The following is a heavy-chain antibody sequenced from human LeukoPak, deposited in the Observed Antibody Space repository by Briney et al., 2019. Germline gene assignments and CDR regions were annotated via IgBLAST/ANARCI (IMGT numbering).Heavy chain of an antibody. CDR3: ARDLYSGSYFRAFDI. CDR1: GFTFSSYG. Sequence: PGGSLRLSCAASGFTFSSYGMHWVRQAPGKGLEWVAVISFDGSNKYYGDSVKGRFTISRDNSKNTLYLQMNSLRAEDTAVYYCARDLYSGSYFRAFDIWGQGTMVTVSS. CDR2: ISFDGSNK. D-gene: IGHD1-26*01. V-gene: IGHV3-30*03. J-gene: IGHJ3*02.